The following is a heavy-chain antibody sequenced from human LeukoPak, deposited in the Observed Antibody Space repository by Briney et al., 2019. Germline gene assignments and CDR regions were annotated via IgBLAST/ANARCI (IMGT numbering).Heavy chain of an antibody. CDR2: MNPNSGST. V-gene: IGHV1-8*03. Sequence: ASVKVSCKASGYTFTSYDINWVRQATGQGLEWMGRMNPNSGSTGYAQKFQGRVTIARDTSTSTAYMELSSLRSEDTAVHYCARGQRVVVPAAIKSLFAAWGQGTLVTVSS. CDR1: GYTFTSYD. CDR3: ARGQRVVVPAAIKSLFAA. J-gene: IGHJ5*02. D-gene: IGHD2-2*02.